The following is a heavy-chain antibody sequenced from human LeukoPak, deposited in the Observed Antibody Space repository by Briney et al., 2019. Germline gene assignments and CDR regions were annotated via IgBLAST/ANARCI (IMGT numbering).Heavy chain of an antibody. D-gene: IGHD1-7*01. CDR3: ARDYWWNYDY. CDR2: ISKDGSDK. CDR1: GFTFSDYA. J-gene: IGHJ4*02. V-gene: IGHV3-30-3*01. Sequence: GGSLRLSCAASGFTFSDYAMHWVRQASGKGLEWVAVISKDGSDKYYPGSVRGRFTISRDNSKNTIYLQMDSLRAEDTAIYYCARDYWWNYDYWGQGTLVTVSS.